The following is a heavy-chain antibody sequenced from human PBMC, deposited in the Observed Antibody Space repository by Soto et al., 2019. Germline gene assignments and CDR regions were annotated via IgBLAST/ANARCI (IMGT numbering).Heavy chain of an antibody. Sequence: EVQLVESGGGLVQPGGSLRLSCAASGFTVSSNYMSWVRQAPGKGLEWVSVIYSGGRTYYADSVKGRFTISRHNSKNTLYLQMNSLRAEDTAVYYCVTGAVAGAFDIWVLVTMVTVSS. CDR1: GFTVSSNY. V-gene: IGHV3-53*04. J-gene: IGHJ3*02. D-gene: IGHD6-19*01. CDR3: VTGAVAGAFDI. CDR2: IYSGGRT.